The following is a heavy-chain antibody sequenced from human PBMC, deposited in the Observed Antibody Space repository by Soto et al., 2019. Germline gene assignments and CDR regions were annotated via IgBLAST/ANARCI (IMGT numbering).Heavy chain of an antibody. CDR2: INSDGSST. J-gene: IGHJ4*02. V-gene: IGHV3-74*01. CDR3: ARDKLWFGELVDY. CDR1: GFTFISYW. Sequence: WGSLRLSCAASGFTFISYWMHFFRQSPFKWLVWVSHINSDGSSTRYADSVTGRFTISRDNAKNTLYLQMNSLRAEDTAVYYCARDKLWFGELVDYWGQGTLVTVSS. D-gene: IGHD3-10*01.